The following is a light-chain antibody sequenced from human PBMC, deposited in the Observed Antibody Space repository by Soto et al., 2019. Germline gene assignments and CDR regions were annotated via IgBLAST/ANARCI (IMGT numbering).Light chain of an antibody. CDR3: SSYTSSSTLV. J-gene: IGLJ1*01. CDR2: EVR. Sequence: QSALPQPASVSGSPGQSITISCTGTSSDVGGYNYVSWYQQHPGKAPKLMIYEVRNRPSGVSNRFSGSNAGNTASLTISGLQAEDEADYYCSSYTSSSTLVFETGTKVTVL. V-gene: IGLV2-14*01. CDR1: SSDVGGYNY.